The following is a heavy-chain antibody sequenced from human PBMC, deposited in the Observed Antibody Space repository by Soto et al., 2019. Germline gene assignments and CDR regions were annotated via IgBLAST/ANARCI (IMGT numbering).Heavy chain of an antibody. CDR2: ISRDGGTK. CDR1: GFTVSTYG. Sequence: QVQLVESGGGVVQPGRSLRLSCAVSGFTVSTYGMHWVRQAPGKGLEWVAVISRDGGTKFYADPVKGRFTISKDNSRNTLCLEMNSLRGDDMAVYYCTGEVASGYWGQGTLVTVSS. V-gene: IGHV3-30*03. J-gene: IGHJ4*02. D-gene: IGHD2-8*02. CDR3: TGEVASGY.